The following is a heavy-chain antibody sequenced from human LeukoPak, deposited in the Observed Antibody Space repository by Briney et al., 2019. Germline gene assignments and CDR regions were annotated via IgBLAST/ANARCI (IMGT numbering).Heavy chain of an antibody. CDR3: ARRPYIGSRYWFDP. D-gene: IGHD1-26*01. J-gene: IGHJ5*02. Sequence: GESLKISCRSSGHDFTSYWIAWVRQLPGKGLEWMGIIHPSDSETQYGPSFQGQVTISADNSISTAYLQWSSLKASDTAMYYCARRPYIGSRYWFDPWGQGTLVIVSS. V-gene: IGHV5-51*01. CDR2: IHPSDSET. CDR1: GHDFTSYW.